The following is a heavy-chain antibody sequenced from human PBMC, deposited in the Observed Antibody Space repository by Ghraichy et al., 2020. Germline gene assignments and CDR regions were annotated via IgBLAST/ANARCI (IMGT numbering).Heavy chain of an antibody. CDR1: GGSFSGYY. J-gene: IGHJ4*02. D-gene: IGHD3-10*01. CDR3: ARGPTPLMYYYGSGSHNLPRGYFDY. V-gene: IGHV4-34*01. CDR2: INHSGST. Sequence: SETLSLTCAVYGGSFSGYYWSWIRQPPGKGLEWIGEINHSGSTNYNPSLKSRVTISVDTSKNQFSLKLSSVTAADTAVYYCARGPTPLMYYYGSGSHNLPRGYFDYWGQGTLVTVSS.